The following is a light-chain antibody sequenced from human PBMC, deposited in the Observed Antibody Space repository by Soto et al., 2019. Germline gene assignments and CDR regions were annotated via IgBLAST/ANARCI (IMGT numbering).Light chain of an antibody. V-gene: IGKV1-33*01. CDR2: DAS. CDR1: QDITNY. J-gene: IGKJ4*01. Sequence: DIQMTQSPSSLSASVGDRLTITCQASQDITNYLNWYQHKPGKAPQLLIYDASSLETGAPPRFSGSGSGTEFAFTISRLQPEDTATYYCQQYENLPLTFGGGTKVEI. CDR3: QQYENLPLT.